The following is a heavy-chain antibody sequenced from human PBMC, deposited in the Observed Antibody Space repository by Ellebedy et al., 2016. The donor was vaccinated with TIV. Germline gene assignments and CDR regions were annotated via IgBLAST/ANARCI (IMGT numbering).Heavy chain of an antibody. CDR1: GFTFSNYW. J-gene: IGHJ4*02. CDR2: IKLDGSAQ. CDR3: ARDRGNGYNYRSPFDH. Sequence: PGGSLRLSCAASGFTFSNYWMSWVRQAPGKGLEWVGNIKLDGSAQYYVDSVKGRFTMSRDNAKNSLYLQMDSLRAEDKAVYYCARDRGNGYNYRSPFDHWGQGSLVTVSS. D-gene: IGHD5-24*01. V-gene: IGHV3-7*01.